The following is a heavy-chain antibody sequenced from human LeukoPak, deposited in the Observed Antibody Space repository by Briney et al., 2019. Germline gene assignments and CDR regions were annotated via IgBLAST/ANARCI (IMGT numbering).Heavy chain of an antibody. J-gene: IGHJ5*02. CDR1: GGSISSGGYY. V-gene: IGHV4-31*03. CDR3: ARVKAAAGTLGGGRKRAAWFDP. D-gene: IGHD6-13*01. Sequence: SETLSLTCTVSGGSISSGGYYWSWIRQHPGKGLEWIGYIYYSGSTYYNPSLKSRVTISVDTSKNQFSLKLSSVTAADTAVYYCARVKAAAGTLGGGRKRAAWFDPWGQGTLVTVSS. CDR2: IYYSGST.